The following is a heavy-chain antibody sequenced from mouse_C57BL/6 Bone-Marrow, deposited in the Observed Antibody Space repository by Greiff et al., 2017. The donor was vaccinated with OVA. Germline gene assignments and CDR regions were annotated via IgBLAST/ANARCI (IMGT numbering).Heavy chain of an antibody. V-gene: IGHV6-6*01. J-gene: IGHJ3*01. CDR2: IRNKANNHAT. CDR1: GFTFSDAW. Sequence: EVKVEESGGGLVQPGGSMKLSCAASGFTFSDAWMDWVRQSPEKGLEWVAEIRNKANNHATSYAESVKGRFTISRDDSKSSVYLQMNSLRAEDTGIYYCTRIYYDYDGSWFAYWGQGTLVTVSA. CDR3: TRIYYDYDGSWFAY. D-gene: IGHD2-4*01.